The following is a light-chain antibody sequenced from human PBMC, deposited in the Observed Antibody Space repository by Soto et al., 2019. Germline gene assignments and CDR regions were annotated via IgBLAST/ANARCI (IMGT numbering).Light chain of an antibody. J-gene: IGLJ3*02. CDR2: RDT. V-gene: IGLV1-47*02. CDR3: AAWDDSVSAWV. Sequence: QTVVTQAPSASGTPGQRVTISCSGGSSNIGSDYVFWYQQLPGAAPRLLIYRDTQRPSGVPDRFSGSKSGTSASLAISGLRSEDEADYFCAAWDDSVSAWVFGGGTKLTVL. CDR1: SSNIGSDY.